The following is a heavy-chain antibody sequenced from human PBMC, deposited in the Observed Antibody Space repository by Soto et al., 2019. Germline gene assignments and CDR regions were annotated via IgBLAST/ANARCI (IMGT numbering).Heavy chain of an antibody. V-gene: IGHV1-8*01. Sequence: GASVKVSCKASGYTFTSYDINWVRQATGQGLEWMGWMNPNSGNTGYAQKFQGRVTMTRNTSISTAYMELSSLRSEDTAVYYCARRVFLGHSIVVVTAPAFDIWGQGTMVTVSS. J-gene: IGHJ3*02. CDR2: MNPNSGNT. CDR3: ARRVFLGHSIVVVTAPAFDI. D-gene: IGHD2-21*02. CDR1: GYTFTSYD.